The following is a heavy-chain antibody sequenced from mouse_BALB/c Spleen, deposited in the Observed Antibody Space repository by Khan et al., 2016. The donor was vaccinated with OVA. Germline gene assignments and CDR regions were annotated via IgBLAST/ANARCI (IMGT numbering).Heavy chain of an antibody. CDR1: GFNIKDTY. Sequence: VQLQQSGAELVKPGASVKLSCTASGFNIKDTYMHWVKQRPEQGLEWIGRIDPANGNTKYDPKFQGKATITADPSSHTAYLQLRSLTSEDTAVYYCARAGYGNFDYGGQGTTLTVAS. J-gene: IGHJ2*01. CDR2: IDPANGNT. CDR3: ARAGYGNFDY. V-gene: IGHV14-3*02. D-gene: IGHD2-10*02.